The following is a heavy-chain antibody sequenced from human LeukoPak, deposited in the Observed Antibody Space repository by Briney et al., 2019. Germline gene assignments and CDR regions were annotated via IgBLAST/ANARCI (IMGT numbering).Heavy chain of an antibody. Sequence: PSETLSLTCTVSGGSISSSTYYWDWIRQPPGKGLKWIGSIYYSGTTYYNPSLKSRVTLSVDTSKNQFSLQLNSVTAADTAVYYCTRGARFGELLSWGQGSLVTVSS. J-gene: IGHJ4*02. D-gene: IGHD3-10*01. CDR3: TRGARFGELLS. CDR2: IYYSGTT. V-gene: IGHV4-39*07. CDR1: GGSISSSTYY.